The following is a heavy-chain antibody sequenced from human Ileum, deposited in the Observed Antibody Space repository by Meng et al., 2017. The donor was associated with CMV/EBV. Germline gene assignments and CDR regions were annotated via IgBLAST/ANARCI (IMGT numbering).Heavy chain of an antibody. CDR1: GGSISTNSDY. CDR2: VHYTGTT. CDR3: ARDRTVGPTPDGSLGA. J-gene: IGHJ4*02. Sequence: QVQPQESGPGLVKPSETLSLTCTVSGGSISTNSDYWGWVRQPPGKGLEWIATVHYTGTTYYNPSLKSPVIISIDTSKNQFSLRLTSVTAADTAVYYCARDRTVGPTPDGSLGAWGQGTLVTVSS. D-gene: IGHD1-26*01. V-gene: IGHV4-39*07.